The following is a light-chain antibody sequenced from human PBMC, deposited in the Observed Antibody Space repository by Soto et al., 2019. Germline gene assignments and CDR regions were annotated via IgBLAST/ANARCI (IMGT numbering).Light chain of an antibody. J-gene: IGKJ4*01. V-gene: IGKV3-15*01. Sequence: EIVLTQSPATRSMSPGERATLSCMASQSVSSYLAWYQQRPGQAPRLLIYDTSIRATGVPARFSGSRSGAEFTLTISSLQSEDFAVYHCQHYVNWPLTFGGGTKVDIK. CDR1: QSVSSY. CDR3: QHYVNWPLT. CDR2: DTS.